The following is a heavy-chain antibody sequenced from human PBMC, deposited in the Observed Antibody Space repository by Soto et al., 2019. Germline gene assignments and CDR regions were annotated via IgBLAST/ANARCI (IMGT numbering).Heavy chain of an antibody. J-gene: IGHJ4*02. CDR3: ARALAVALIDY. CDR2: ISAYNGNT. D-gene: IGHD6-19*01. Sequence: QVQLVQSGAEVKKPGASVKVSCKASGYSFTSYGISWVRQAPGQGLEWMGWISAYNGNTKYAQKLQGRVTMTTDTTTRTAYIELRSLRSDDTAVYYCARALAVALIDYWGQGTLVTVSS. CDR1: GYSFTSYG. V-gene: IGHV1-18*01.